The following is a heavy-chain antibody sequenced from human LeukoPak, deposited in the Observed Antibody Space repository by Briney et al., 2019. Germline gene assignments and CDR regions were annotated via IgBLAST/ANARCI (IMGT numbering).Heavy chain of an antibody. D-gene: IGHD3-22*01. V-gene: IGHV3-30-3*01. J-gene: IGHJ4*02. CDR1: GFTFSSYA. CDR3: ARGGGYYDSSGYYPMKKLDY. Sequence: GGSLRLSCAAFGFTFSSYAMHWVRQAPGKGLEWVAVISYDGSNKYYADSVKGRFTISRDNSKNTLYLQMNSLRAEDTAVYYCARGGGYYDSSGYYPMKKLDYWGQGTLVTVSS. CDR2: ISYDGSNK.